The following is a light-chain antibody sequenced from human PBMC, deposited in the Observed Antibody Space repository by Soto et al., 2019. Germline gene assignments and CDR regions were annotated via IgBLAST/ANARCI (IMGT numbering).Light chain of an antibody. CDR3: QQYYSTPPS. CDR1: QSVLYSSNNKNY. Sequence: DIVMTQSPDSQAVSLGERATINCKSSQSVLYSSNNKNYLAWYQQKPGQPPKLLIYWASTRESGVPDRFSGSGSGTDFTLTISRLQAEDVAVYYCQQYYSTPPSFGGGTKVEI. CDR2: WAS. V-gene: IGKV4-1*01. J-gene: IGKJ4*01.